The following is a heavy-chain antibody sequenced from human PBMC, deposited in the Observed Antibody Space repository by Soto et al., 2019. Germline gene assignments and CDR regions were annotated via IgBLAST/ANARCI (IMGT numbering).Heavy chain of an antibody. CDR2: INDSGST. CDR3: ARHGYDTSNHHFDP. V-gene: IGHV4-34*01. CDR1: GGAVRGYY. J-gene: IGHJ5*02. D-gene: IGHD3-22*01. Sequence: PAETLSLTFAVYGGAVRGYYWSWSRQPPGKGRDGRGEINDSGSTKDNPSLKRRGTISVDTSKNQLSLSLSSVTAAATAVYFCARHGYDTSNHHFDPWRQGKLVTASS.